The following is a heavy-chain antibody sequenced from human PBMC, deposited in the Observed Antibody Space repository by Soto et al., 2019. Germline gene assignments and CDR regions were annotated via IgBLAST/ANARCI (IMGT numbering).Heavy chain of an antibody. D-gene: IGHD1-26*01. Sequence: ASVKVSCKASGYTFTSYYMHWVRQAPGQGLEWMGIINPSGGSTSYAQKFQGRVTMTRDTSTSTVYMELSSLRSEDTAVYYCARGEGVIAPRWELPYYYYYGMDVWGQGTTVTVS. CDR1: GYTFTSYY. V-gene: IGHV1-46*01. J-gene: IGHJ6*02. CDR2: INPSGGST. CDR3: ARGEGVIAPRWELPYYYYYGMDV.